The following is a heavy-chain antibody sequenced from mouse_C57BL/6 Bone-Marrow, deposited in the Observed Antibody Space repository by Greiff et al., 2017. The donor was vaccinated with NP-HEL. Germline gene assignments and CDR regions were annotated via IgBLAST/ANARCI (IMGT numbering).Heavy chain of an antibody. CDR1: GYTFTSYG. J-gene: IGHJ2*01. Sequence: QVQLKESGAELARPGASVKLSCKASGYTFTSYGISWVKQRTGQGLEWIGEIYPRSGNTYYNEKFKGKATLTADKSSSTAYLELRSLTSEDSAVYFCASLYGSPYGYWGQGTTLTVSS. D-gene: IGHD2-1*01. CDR3: ASLYGSPYGY. V-gene: IGHV1-81*01. CDR2: IYPRSGNT.